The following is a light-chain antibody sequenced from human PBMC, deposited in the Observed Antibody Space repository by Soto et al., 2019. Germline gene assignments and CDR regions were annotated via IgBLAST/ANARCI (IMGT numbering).Light chain of an antibody. CDR2: GAS. J-gene: IGKJ2*01. CDR1: QSVSIN. CDR3: QQYGSSPLYS. V-gene: IGKV3D-15*01. Sequence: IVLTQSPATLSVSPGERATLSCRASQSVSINLAWYQQKPGQAPRLLISGASTRATGVPARFSGSGSGTEFTLTISSLQSEDFAVYYCQQYGSSPLYSFGQGTKLEIK.